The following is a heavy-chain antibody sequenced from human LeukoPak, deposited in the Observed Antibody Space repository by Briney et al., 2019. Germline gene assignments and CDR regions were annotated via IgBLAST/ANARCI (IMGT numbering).Heavy chain of an antibody. V-gene: IGHV3-74*03. J-gene: IGHJ5*02. D-gene: IGHD4/OR15-4a*01. Sequence: PGGSLRLSCQASGFTFRRYWMHWVRQAQGKGLMWVSRINSDGSATTYADFVKGRFTNSRDNAKNTVYLQMHSLRVDDTAIYYCERDYGAWGQGTLVTVSP. CDR2: INSDGSAT. CDR1: GFTFRRYW. CDR3: ERDYGA.